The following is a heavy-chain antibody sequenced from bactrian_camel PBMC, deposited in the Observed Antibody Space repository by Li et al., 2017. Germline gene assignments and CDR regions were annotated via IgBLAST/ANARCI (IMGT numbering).Heavy chain of an antibody. CDR3: VRDYKSGDYRDDFGY. CDR1: GFTFSGYW. CDR2: IVGSGSST. Sequence: QLVESGGGLVQPGGSLRLSCAASGFTFSGYWMSWVRQAPGKGLEWTSTIVGSGSSTYYADSVKGRLTITRDYAKNTFDLQMDSLKPDDTGVYYCVRDYKSGDYRDDFGYWGQGTQVTVS. D-gene: IGHD4*01. V-gene: IGHV3S25*01. J-gene: IGHJ6*01.